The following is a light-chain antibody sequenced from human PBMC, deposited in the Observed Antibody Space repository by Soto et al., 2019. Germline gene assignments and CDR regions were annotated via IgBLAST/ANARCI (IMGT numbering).Light chain of an antibody. CDR3: QQYNNWPAIT. CDR1: QSVDTN. Sequence: EIVMTQSPATLSVSPGERATLSCRASQSVDTNLAWYQQKPGQAPRVLIYGASMRAAGIPARFSGSGSGTAFTLTINSLQPEDFAVYYCQQYNNWPAITFGQGTRLEI. V-gene: IGKV3-15*01. J-gene: IGKJ5*01. CDR2: GAS.